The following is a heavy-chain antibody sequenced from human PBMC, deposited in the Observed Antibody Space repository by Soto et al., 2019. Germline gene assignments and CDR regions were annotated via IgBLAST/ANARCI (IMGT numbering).Heavy chain of an antibody. V-gene: IGHV6-1*01. CDR2: TYYRSQWFN. CDR3: ARDLSGYDSGGGWFDS. J-gene: IGHJ5*01. CDR1: GDSVSSNSAA. Sequence: QVQLQQSGPGLVKPSQTLSLTCAISGDSVSSNSAAWNWIRQSPSRGLEWLGRTYYRSQWFNDYAVSVKSRITINPATSKNQFSLQLNSVTPEDTAVYFCARDLSGYDSGGGWFDSWGQGTLVTVSS. D-gene: IGHD5-12*01.